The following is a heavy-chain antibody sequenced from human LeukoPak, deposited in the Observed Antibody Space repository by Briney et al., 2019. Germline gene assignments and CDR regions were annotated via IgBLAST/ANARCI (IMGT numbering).Heavy chain of an antibody. V-gene: IGHV1-2*02. CDR2: INPNSGGT. CDR1: GYTFSDYY. Sequence: ASVKVSCKASGYTFSDYYIHWVRQAPGQGLDWMGWINPNSGGTDYAQKFQGRVTMTRDTSINTAYMDLSRLTSDDTAVYYCARAYCSTTTCPRGYYHYSVDVWGKGTTVTVSS. CDR3: ARAYCSTTTCPRGYYHYSVDV. J-gene: IGHJ6*03. D-gene: IGHD2-2*01.